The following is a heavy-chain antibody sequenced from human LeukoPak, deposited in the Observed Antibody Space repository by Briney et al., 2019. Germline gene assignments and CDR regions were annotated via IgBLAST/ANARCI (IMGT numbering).Heavy chain of an antibody. CDR3: ARGNYDFWSGYAYYFDY. Sequence: SETLSLTCTVSGGSISSGDYYWSWIRQPPGKGLEWIGYIYYSGSTYYNPSLKGRVTISVDTSKNQFSLKLSSVTAADTAVYYCARGNYDFWSGYAYYFDYWGQGTLVTVSS. CDR1: GGSISSGDYY. V-gene: IGHV4-30-4*08. D-gene: IGHD3-3*01. J-gene: IGHJ4*02. CDR2: IYYSGST.